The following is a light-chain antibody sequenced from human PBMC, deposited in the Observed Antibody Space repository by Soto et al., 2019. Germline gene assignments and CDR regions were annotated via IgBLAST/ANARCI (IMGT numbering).Light chain of an antibody. J-gene: IGKJ1*01. V-gene: IGKV3-15*01. CDR1: QSVSNN. CDR2: GAS. Sequence: EIVMTQSPATLSVSPGEGATLSCRASQSVSNNLAWYQQRPGQAPRLLIYGASTRATGISGRFSGSWSGTEFTLTISSLQSEDFAVYYCQQYHNWPPRWTFGHGTRVEIK. CDR3: QQYHNWPPRWT.